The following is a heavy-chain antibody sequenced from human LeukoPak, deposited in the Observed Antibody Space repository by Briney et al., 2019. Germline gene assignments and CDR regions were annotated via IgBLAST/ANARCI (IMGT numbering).Heavy chain of an antibody. D-gene: IGHD3-3*01. V-gene: IGHV4-59*01. CDR1: GGSISSYY. CDR2: IYYSGST. J-gene: IGHJ5*02. CDR3: ARWRREIDP. Sequence: SETLSLTCTASGGSISSYYWSWIRQPPGKGLEWIGYIYYSGSTNYNPSLKSRVTISVDTSKNQFSLKLSSVTAADTAVYYCARWRREIDPWGQGTLVTVSS.